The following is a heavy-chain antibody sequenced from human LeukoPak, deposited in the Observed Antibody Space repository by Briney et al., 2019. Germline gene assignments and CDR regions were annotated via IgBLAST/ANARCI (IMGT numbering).Heavy chain of an antibody. D-gene: IGHD6-13*01. V-gene: IGHV1-69*05. Sequence: SVKVSCKASGGTLSSYAISWVRQAPGQGLEWMGGITPIFGTANYAQKFQGRVTITTDESTSTAYMELSSLRSEDTAVYYCARDLGIAAAGTAYWGQGTLVTVSS. CDR3: ARDLGIAAAGTAY. J-gene: IGHJ4*02. CDR1: GGTLSSYA. CDR2: ITPIFGTA.